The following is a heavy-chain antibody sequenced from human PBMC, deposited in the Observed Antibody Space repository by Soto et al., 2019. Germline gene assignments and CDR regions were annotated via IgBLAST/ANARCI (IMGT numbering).Heavy chain of an antibody. D-gene: IGHD2-2*01. Sequence: QLQLQESGPGLVKPSETLSLTCTVSGGSISSSSYYWGWIRQPPGKGLEWIGSIYYSGSTYYNPSLKSRVTISVDTSKNQFSLKLSSVTAADTAVYYCARHRNSYCSSTSCYVRSGWFDPWGQGTLVTVSS. CDR2: IYYSGST. V-gene: IGHV4-39*01. CDR1: GGSISSSSYY. J-gene: IGHJ5*02. CDR3: ARHRNSYCSSTSCYVRSGWFDP.